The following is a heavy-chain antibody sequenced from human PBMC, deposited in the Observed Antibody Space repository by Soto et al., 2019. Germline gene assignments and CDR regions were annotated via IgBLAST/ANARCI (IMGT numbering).Heavy chain of an antibody. D-gene: IGHD1-26*01. CDR3: AKDPLRLLGARFDY. CDR2: ISYDGSNK. J-gene: IGHJ4*02. Sequence: VQLVESGGGVVQPGRSLRLSCAASGFTFSSYGMHWVRQAPGKGLEWVAVISYDGSNKYYADSVKGRFTISRDNSKNTLYLQMNSLRAEDTAVYYCAKDPLRLLGARFDYWGQGALVTVSS. CDR1: GFTFSSYG. V-gene: IGHV3-30*18.